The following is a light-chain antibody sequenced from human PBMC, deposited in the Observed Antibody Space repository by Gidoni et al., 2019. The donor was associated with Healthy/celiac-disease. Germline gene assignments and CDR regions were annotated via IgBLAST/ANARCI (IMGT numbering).Light chain of an antibody. CDR3: QQYDNLPFT. CDR2: DAS. CDR1: QDISNY. Sequence: LHITDSPSSLSASVGDRVTITCQASQDISNYLNWYQQKPGKAPKRLIYDASNLETGVPSRFSGSGSGTDFTFTISSLQPEDIATYYCQQYDNLPFTFGHGTKVDIK. J-gene: IGKJ3*01. V-gene: IGKV1-33*01.